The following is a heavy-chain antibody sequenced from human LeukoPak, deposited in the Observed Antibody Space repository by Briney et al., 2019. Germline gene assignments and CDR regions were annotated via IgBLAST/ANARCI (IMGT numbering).Heavy chain of an antibody. Sequence: PGGSLRLSCAASGFTFSSFWMYCVRQAPGKGLVWVSRINSDGGSTTYADSVKGRFTISRDNAKNTVYLQMNSLRAEDTAVYYCARRRERGASDAFAFWGQGTMVTVSS. D-gene: IGHD3-16*01. CDR1: GFTFSSFW. V-gene: IGHV3-74*01. CDR2: INSDGGST. CDR3: ARRRERGASDAFAF. J-gene: IGHJ3*01.